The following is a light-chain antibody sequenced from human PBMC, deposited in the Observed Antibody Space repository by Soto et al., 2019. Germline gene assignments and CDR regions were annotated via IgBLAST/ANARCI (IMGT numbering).Light chain of an antibody. CDR2: DAS. V-gene: IGKV1-33*01. Sequence: DIQMTQSPSSLSASVGDRVTITCQASQDISNYLNWYQQKPGKAPKLLIYDASNLETGVPSRFSGSGSGTDFTFTISSLQPEDIATYYCKQYAHLVTFGGGTKVEIK. CDR3: KQYAHLVT. CDR1: QDISNY. J-gene: IGKJ4*01.